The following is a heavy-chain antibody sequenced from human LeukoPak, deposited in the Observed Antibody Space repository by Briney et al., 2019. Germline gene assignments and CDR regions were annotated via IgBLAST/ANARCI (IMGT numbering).Heavy chain of an antibody. CDR3: AKDRWTRGSEVSSLDL. Sequence: QPGGSLRLSCAASGFTFSSYAMNWARQAPGKALEWVSGISFSGDNTYYADSVKGRFTISRDNSKSTLYLQMNSLRAEDTAVYYCAKDRWTRGSEVSSLDLWGQGTLVTVSS. CDR2: ISFSGDNT. D-gene: IGHD2-8*02. J-gene: IGHJ5*02. V-gene: IGHV3-23*01. CDR1: GFTFSSYA.